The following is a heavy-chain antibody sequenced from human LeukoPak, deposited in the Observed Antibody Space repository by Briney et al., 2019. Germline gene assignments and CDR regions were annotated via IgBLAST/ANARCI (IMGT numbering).Heavy chain of an antibody. CDR2: ISTYNGNT. Sequence: ASVKVPCKASGCTFTSFGISWVRQAPGQGLEWMGWISTYNGNTNYAQKLQGRVTMTTDTSTSTAYMELSSLRTDDTAVYYCARGAALVRANVHFDYWGQGTLVTVSS. CDR1: GCTFTSFG. J-gene: IGHJ4*02. D-gene: IGHD3-10*01. V-gene: IGHV1-18*01. CDR3: ARGAALVRANVHFDY.